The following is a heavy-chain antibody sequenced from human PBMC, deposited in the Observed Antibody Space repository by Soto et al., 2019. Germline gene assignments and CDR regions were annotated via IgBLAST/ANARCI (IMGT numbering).Heavy chain of an antibody. CDR3: ARDRFGGTGTRLDY. V-gene: IGHV1-69*13. J-gene: IGHJ4*02. CDR2: IIPIFGTA. Sequence: GASVKVSCKASGGTFSSYAISWVRQAPGQGLEWMGGIIPIFGTANYAQKFQGRVTITADESTSTAYMELSSLRSEDTAVYYCARDRFGGTGTRLDYWGQGTLVTVSS. D-gene: IGHD1-7*01. CDR1: GGTFSSYA.